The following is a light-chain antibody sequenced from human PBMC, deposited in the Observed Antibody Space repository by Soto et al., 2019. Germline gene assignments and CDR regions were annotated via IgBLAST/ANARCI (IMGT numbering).Light chain of an antibody. CDR1: QRINIY. J-gene: IGKJ5*01. CDR3: QQSFSTPT. CDR2: SAS. V-gene: IGKV1-39*01. Sequence: DIQLNQSPSSLSTFIGESVTITFRARQRINIYLNWYRQKPGKAPELLIYSASNLQSGVPSRFSGSGSGTDFTLTISGLQSEDFATYYCQQSFSTPTFGQGTRLEI.